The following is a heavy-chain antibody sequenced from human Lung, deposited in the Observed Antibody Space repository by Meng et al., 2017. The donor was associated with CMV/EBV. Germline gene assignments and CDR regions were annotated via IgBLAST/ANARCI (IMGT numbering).Heavy chain of an antibody. CDR3: ARGYDNSLDY. J-gene: IGHJ4*02. V-gene: IGHV6-1*01. CDR2: AYYRSKWYT. CDR1: GDSVSANNAA. Sequence: SXTXXLTXXISGDSVSANNAAWNWFRQSPSRGLEWLGRAYYRSKWYTDYAVSVKRRTTINPDTSKNQFSLQLTSVTPEDTAVYYCARGYDNSLDYWGQGTXVTVSS. D-gene: IGHD3-22*01.